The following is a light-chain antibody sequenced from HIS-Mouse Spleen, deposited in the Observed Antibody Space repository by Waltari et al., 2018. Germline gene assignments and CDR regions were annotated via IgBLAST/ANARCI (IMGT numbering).Light chain of an antibody. CDR1: ALPKKY. CDR3: YSTDSSGNHRV. V-gene: IGLV3-10*01. J-gene: IGLJ2*01. CDR2: EDS. Sequence: SYELTQPPSVSVSPGQTARITCSGDALPKKYAYWYPQKSGQAPVLVIYEDSKRPPGIPGGFSGSSSGTMATLTSSGAQVEDEADYYCYSTDSSGNHRVFGGGTKLTVL.